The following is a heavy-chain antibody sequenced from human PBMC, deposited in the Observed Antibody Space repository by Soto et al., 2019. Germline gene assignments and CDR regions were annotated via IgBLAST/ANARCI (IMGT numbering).Heavy chain of an antibody. CDR2: VNHGGTS. J-gene: IGHJ4*02. V-gene: IGHV4-34*01. CDR1: GGSFSGYY. Sequence: SETLSLTCAVHGGSFSGYYWDWIRQPPGKGLEWIGEVNHGGTSNYNPSLKSRAIISVDTSKNQFSLKLNSVTAADTAVYYCARGGGSYSFDYWGQGTLVTVSS. CDR3: ARGGGSYSFDY. D-gene: IGHD1-26*01.